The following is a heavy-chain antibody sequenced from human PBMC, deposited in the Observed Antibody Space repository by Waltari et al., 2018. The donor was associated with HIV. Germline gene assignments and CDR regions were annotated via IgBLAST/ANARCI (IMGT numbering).Heavy chain of an antibody. CDR1: GFTFSSYQ. V-gene: IGHV3-48*03. D-gene: IGHD3-10*01. CDR3: ARAFMIRGTGAFDI. J-gene: IGHJ3*02. CDR2: ISSSGSTI. Sequence: EVQVGESGGGLVEPGGSLRLSCAGSGFTFSSYQMKWVRQAPGRGLEWVSDISSSGSTIYCADSVKGRFTMSRDNAKNSLYLRMNSLRAEDTAVYYCARAFMIRGTGAFDIWGQGTMVTVSS.